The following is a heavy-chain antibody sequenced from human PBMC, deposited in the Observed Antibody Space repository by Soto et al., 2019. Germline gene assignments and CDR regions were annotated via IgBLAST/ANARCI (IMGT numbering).Heavy chain of an antibody. V-gene: IGHV4-59*01. J-gene: IGHJ5*02. CDR3: ARGGYSSSWYAVWFDP. Sequence: SETLSLTCTVSGGSISSYYWSWIRQPPGKGLEWIGYIYYSGSTNYNPSLKSRVTISVDTSKNQFSLKLSSVTAADTAVYYCARGGYSSSWYAVWFDPWGQGTLVTVS. CDR1: GGSISSYY. CDR2: IYYSGST. D-gene: IGHD6-13*01.